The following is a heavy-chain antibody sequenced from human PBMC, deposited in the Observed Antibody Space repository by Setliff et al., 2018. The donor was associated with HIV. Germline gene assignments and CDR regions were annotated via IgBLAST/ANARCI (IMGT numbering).Heavy chain of an antibody. CDR3: ARETAPAHYYGSGSYRLHAFDV. CDR2: IIPLFGRA. D-gene: IGHD3-10*01. J-gene: IGHJ3*01. CDR1: GGILSTYA. V-gene: IGHV1-69*13. Sequence: GASVKFSCKASGGILSTYATIWVRQAPGQGLEWLGGIIPLFGRASYAQKFQGRVTITADESTNTAYMELSSLRSGDTAVYYCARETAPAHYYGSGSYRLHAFDVWGQGTMVTVSS.